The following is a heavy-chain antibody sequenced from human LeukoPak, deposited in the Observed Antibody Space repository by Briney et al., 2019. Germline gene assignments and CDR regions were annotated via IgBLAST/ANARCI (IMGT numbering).Heavy chain of an antibody. CDR1: GFMFNKYW. CDR3: ARGQFGLGAFDI. D-gene: IGHD3-10*01. V-gene: IGHV3-74*01. CDR2: INSDGIST. Sequence: GGSLRLSCEASGFMFNKYWMHWVRQVPGKGLVCVSRINSDGISTSYADSVKGRVTISRDNAKNTLYLQIHSLRLEDTAVYYCARGQFGLGAFDIWGQGTMVTVSS. J-gene: IGHJ3*02.